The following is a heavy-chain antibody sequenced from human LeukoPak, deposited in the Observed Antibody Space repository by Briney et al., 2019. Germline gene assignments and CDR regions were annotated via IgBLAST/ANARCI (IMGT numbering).Heavy chain of an antibody. CDR1: GFTTSNYW. V-gene: IGHV3-74*03. CDR3: APQQTYSPYNWFDP. D-gene: IGHD5-12*01. J-gene: IGHJ5*02. CDR2: IHPDGSIT. Sequence: GSLRLSCVGSGFTTSNYWMHWVRQAPGTGLVWVSRIHPDGSITTYADSVKGRFTISRDNAKNTLYLQMNSLRAEDTAVYYCAPQQTYSPYNWFDPWGQGTLVTVSS.